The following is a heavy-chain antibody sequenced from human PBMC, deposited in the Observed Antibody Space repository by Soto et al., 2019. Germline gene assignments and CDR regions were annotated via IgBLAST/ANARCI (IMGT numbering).Heavy chain of an antibody. CDR2: IWYDGSNK. CDR3: AREYYDSSGYQHYGMDV. V-gene: IGHV3-33*01. Sequence: QVQLVESGGGVVQPGRSLRLSCAASGFTFSSYGMHWVRQAPGKGLEWVAVIWYDGSNKYYADSVKGRFTISRDNSKNPLYLQMNSLGAEDTAVYYCAREYYDSSGYQHYGMDVWGQGTTVTVSS. CDR1: GFTFSSYG. D-gene: IGHD3-22*01. J-gene: IGHJ6*02.